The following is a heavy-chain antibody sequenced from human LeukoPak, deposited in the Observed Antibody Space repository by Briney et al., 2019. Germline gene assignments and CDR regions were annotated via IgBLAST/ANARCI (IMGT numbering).Heavy chain of an antibody. D-gene: IGHD1-26*01. Sequence: GGSLRLSCSASGFTFSTFAMHWVRQAPGKGLEWVAVISYDGSNKYYADSVKGRFTISRDNSKNTLYLQMNSLRAEDTAVYYCARALVGATFGYFDYWGQGTLVTVSS. CDR3: ARALVGATFGYFDY. CDR2: ISYDGSNK. J-gene: IGHJ4*02. V-gene: IGHV3-30-3*01. CDR1: GFTFSTFA.